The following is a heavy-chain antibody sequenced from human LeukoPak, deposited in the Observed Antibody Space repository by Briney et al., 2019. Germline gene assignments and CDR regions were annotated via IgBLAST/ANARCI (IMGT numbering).Heavy chain of an antibody. CDR3: AREPLQYQGMDV. Sequence: ASVKVSCKASDYTFTSYGISWVRQAPGQGLEWMGWISAYNGNTNYAQKLQGRVTMTTDTFTSTAYMELRSLRSDDTAVYYCAREPLQYQGMDVWGQGTTVTVSS. D-gene: IGHD4-11*01. V-gene: IGHV1-18*01. J-gene: IGHJ6*02. CDR1: DYTFTSYG. CDR2: ISAYNGNT.